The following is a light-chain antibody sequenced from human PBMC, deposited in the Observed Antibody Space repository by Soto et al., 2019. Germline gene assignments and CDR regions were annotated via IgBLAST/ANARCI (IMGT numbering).Light chain of an antibody. CDR2: GAS. J-gene: IGKJ1*01. Sequence: EIVMTQSPATLSESPGERATLSCRASQSVSSNLAWYQQKPGQAPRLLIYGASTRATGIPARFSGSGSGTEFTLTISSLQSEDFALYYCQQYNNWPRTFGQGTKVDIK. CDR1: QSVSSN. CDR3: QQYNNWPRT. V-gene: IGKV3-15*01.